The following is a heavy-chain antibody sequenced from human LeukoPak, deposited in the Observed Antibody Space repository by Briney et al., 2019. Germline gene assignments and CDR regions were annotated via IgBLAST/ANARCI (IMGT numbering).Heavy chain of an antibody. CDR3: ARGDRLRAFDI. D-gene: IGHD2-15*01. Sequence: ASVKVSCKASGYTFSGYYMHWVRQAPGQGLEWMGRINSNTGGTIYAQKFQGRVTMTRDTSISTAYMEVSRLISDDTAVYYCARGDRLRAFDIWGQGTMVLVSS. J-gene: IGHJ3*02. CDR1: GYTFSGYY. CDR2: INSNTGGT. V-gene: IGHV1-2*06.